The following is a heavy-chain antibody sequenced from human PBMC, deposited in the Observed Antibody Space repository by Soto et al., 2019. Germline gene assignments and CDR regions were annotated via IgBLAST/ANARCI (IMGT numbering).Heavy chain of an antibody. CDR3: ARAHAPTLPFDS. CDR1: GGSIRNVY. CDR2: IFHSGNA. D-gene: IGHD2-15*01. J-gene: IGHJ4*01. Sequence: SETLSLTCSVSGGSIRNVYWSWIRQSPGKRLEWIGFIFHSGNAKYNPSLKSRVTMSIDTSRNQISLSLDSVTAADTAIYFCARAHAPTLPFDSWGQGTLVTVSS. V-gene: IGHV4-59*01.